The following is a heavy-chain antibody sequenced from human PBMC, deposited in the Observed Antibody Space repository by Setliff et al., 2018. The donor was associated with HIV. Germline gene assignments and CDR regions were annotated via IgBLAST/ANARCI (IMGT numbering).Heavy chain of an antibody. D-gene: IGHD6-13*01. V-gene: IGHV1-18*01. CDR1: GYTFTSYG. Sequence: PSVKVSCKASGYTFTSYGINWVRQAPGQGLEWMGWISAYNGDTHYAQKLQGRVTMTTDTSTTTAYMELRSLRSDDTAMYFCARKGQQLPIDYWGQGTLVTVSS. J-gene: IGHJ4*02. CDR2: ISAYNGDT. CDR3: ARKGQQLPIDY.